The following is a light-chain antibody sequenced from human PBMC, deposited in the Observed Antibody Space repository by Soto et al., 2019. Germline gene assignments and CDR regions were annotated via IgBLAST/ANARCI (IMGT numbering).Light chain of an antibody. CDR3: ASWDDNLNGGV. CDR1: SSNIGSNS. Sequence: QSVLTQPPSVSGTPGQRVTISCSGSSSNIGSNSVNWYQQFPGTAPRLLIYSSYQRPSGVPDRFSGSQSGTSASLAINGLHSEDEADYYCASWDDNLNGGVFGGGTKLTVL. J-gene: IGLJ3*02. V-gene: IGLV1-44*01. CDR2: SSY.